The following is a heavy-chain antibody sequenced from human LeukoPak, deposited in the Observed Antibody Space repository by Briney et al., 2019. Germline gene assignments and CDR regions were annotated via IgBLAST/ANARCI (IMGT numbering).Heavy chain of an antibody. CDR2: INPNSGGT. V-gene: IGHV1-2*02. CDR3: ARTARRQRQSSGGYDAFDI. Sequence: ASVKVSCKASGYTFTGYYMHWVRQAPGQGLEWMGWINPNSGGTNYAQKFQGRVTMTRDTSISTAYMELSRLRSDDTAVYYCARTARRQRQSSGGYDAFDIWGQGTMVTVSS. CDR1: GYTFTGYY. D-gene: IGHD6-25*01. J-gene: IGHJ3*02.